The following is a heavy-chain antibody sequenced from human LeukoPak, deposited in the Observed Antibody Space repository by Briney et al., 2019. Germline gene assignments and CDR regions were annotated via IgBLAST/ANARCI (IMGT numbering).Heavy chain of an antibody. Sequence: SETLSLTCALHGGSFSGYYWSWIRQPPGKGLEWIGEINHSGSTNYNPSLKSRVTISVDTSKNQFSLKLSSVTAADTAVYYCARVVWFGTRFDYWGQGTLVTVSS. CDR2: INHSGST. CDR3: ARVVWFGTRFDY. CDR1: GGSFSGYY. J-gene: IGHJ4*02. D-gene: IGHD3-10*01. V-gene: IGHV4-34*01.